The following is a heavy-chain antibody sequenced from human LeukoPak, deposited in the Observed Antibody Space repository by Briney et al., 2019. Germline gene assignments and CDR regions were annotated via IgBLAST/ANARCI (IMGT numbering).Heavy chain of an antibody. D-gene: IGHD6-6*01. CDR1: GGSFSGYY. CDR2: INHSGST. V-gene: IGHV4-34*01. Sequence: SETLSLTCAVYGGSFSGYYWSWIRQPPGKGLEWIGEINHSGSTNYNPSLKSRVTISVDTSKNQFSLKLSSVTAADTAVYYCASEYSSSSGLMDVWGKGTAVTVSS. CDR3: ASEYSSSSGLMDV. J-gene: IGHJ6*03.